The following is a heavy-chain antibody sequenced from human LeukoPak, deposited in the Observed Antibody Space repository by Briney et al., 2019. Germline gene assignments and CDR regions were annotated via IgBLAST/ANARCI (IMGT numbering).Heavy chain of an antibody. Sequence: GESLKISCKGSGSTFTGYYMHWGRQAPGQGLEWMGWINPNSGGTNYAQKFQGRVTMTRDTSISTAYMELSRLRSDDTAVYYCARGAVSYVQWELLPKDYWGQGTLVTVSS. CDR1: GSTFTGYY. V-gene: IGHV1-2*02. D-gene: IGHD1-26*01. J-gene: IGHJ4*02. CDR2: INPNSGGT. CDR3: ARGAVSYVQWELLPKDY.